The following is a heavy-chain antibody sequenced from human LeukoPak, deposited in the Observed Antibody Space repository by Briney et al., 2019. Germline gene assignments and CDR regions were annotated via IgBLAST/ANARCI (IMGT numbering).Heavy chain of an antibody. CDR2: MYYSGSA. CDR3: ASLKGVDLMFDN. CDR1: GVSICGYY. V-gene: IGHV4-59*01. Sequence: SETLSLTCTVSGVSICGYYWSWMRQPPGKGLEYIGYMYYSGSANYNPSLKSRVTISVDTSRNQFSLKLRSVTAADTAVYYCASLKGVDLMFDNWGQGILVTVSS. J-gene: IGHJ4*02. D-gene: IGHD2-8*01.